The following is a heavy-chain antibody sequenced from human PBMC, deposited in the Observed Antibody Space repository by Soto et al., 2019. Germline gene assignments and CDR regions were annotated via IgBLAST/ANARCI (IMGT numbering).Heavy chain of an antibody. Sequence: SETLSLTCTVSGGSMSSYFWSWIRQPPGKGLEWIGYIYYSGSTKYNPSLKSRVTISVDTSKNQFSLQLRSVTAADTAVYYCARVGYSSSWFWYFDLWGRGTLVTVSS. D-gene: IGHD6-13*01. CDR2: IYYSGST. CDR3: ARVGYSSSWFWYFDL. CDR1: GGSMSSYF. J-gene: IGHJ2*01. V-gene: IGHV4-59*01.